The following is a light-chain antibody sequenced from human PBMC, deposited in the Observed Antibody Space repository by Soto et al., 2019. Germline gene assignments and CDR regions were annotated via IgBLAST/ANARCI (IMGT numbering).Light chain of an antibody. V-gene: IGKV1-5*03. Sequence: DIQMTQSPSSLSASVGDRVTITCRASQSIVTWLAWYQQKPGKAPKLLIYEASSLESGVPSRFSGTGSGTEFTLTISSLQPDDSAADSCQQFNSSPYTVGQGTKVEIK. J-gene: IGKJ2*01. CDR3: QQFNSSPYT. CDR1: QSIVTW. CDR2: EAS.